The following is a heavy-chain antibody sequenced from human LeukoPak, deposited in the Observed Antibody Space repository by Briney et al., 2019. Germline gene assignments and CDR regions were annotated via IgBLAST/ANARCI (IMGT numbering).Heavy chain of an antibody. D-gene: IGHD3-22*01. V-gene: IGHV3-23*01. CDR1: GFTFSSYA. J-gene: IGHJ4*02. CDR2: ISGSGDST. CDR3: AKDDYYDSSAYFGY. Sequence: PGGSLRLSCAASGFTFSSYAMSWVRQAPGKGLEWVSAISGSGDSTYYADSVKGRFTISRDNSKNTLYLQMNSLRAEDTAVYYCAKDDYYDSSAYFGYWGQGTLVTVSS.